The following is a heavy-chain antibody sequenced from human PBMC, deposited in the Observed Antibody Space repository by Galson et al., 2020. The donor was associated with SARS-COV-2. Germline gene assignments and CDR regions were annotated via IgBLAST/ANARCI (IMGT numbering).Heavy chain of an antibody. CDR1: GGPIRSDDFY. V-gene: IGHV4-30-4*01. CDR2: IYYSAST. J-gene: IGHJ4*02. CDR3: ARAQAVGATLFDY. D-gene: IGHD1-26*01. Sequence: SETLSLTCTVPGGPIRSDDFYWSWIRQSPGQGLEYIGYIYYSASTDYNPSLKSRLTMSVDTSKNQFSLKLSSVTAADTAVYYCARAQAVGATLFDYWGQGTLVTVSS.